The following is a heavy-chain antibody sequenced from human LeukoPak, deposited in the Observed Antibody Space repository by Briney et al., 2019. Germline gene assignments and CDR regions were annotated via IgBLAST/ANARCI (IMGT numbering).Heavy chain of an antibody. CDR1: GYTFTSYG. V-gene: IGHV1-18*01. J-gene: IGHJ4*02. CDR2: ISAYNGNT. Sequence: GASVKVSCKASGYTFTSYGISWVRQAPGQGLEWMGWISAYNGNTNYAQKLEGRVTLTTDTSTSKAYMELRSLRSDDTAVYYCARDYYDSSGYFLRGDYWGQGTLVTVSS. D-gene: IGHD3-22*01. CDR3: ARDYYDSSGYFLRGDY.